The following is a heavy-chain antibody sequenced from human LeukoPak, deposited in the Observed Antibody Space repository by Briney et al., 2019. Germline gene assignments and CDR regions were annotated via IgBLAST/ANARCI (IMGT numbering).Heavy chain of an antibody. CDR1: GFTFDDYG. J-gene: IGHJ4*02. CDR3: AKAPEGYCSGGSCYSVYFDY. Sequence: GGSLRLSCAASGFTFDDYGMSWIRQAPGKGLEWVSAINWNGGSTGYADSVKGRFTISRDNARNSLYLQMNSLRTEDTALYYCAKAPEGYCSGGSCYSVYFDYWGQGTLVTVSS. D-gene: IGHD2-15*01. CDR2: INWNGGST. V-gene: IGHV3-20*04.